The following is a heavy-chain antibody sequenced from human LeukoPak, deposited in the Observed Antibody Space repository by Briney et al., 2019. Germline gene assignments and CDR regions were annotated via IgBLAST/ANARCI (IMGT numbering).Heavy chain of an antibody. CDR1: VSTLTKLS. Sequence: ASVTVSCTVSVSTLTKLSMHWVRQAPGKGLEWMGGFDPEDGETIYAQKFQGRVTVTEDTSTDTAYMELSSLRSEDTTLFYCAIVDIFIAARQGSYYFDYWGQGTLVTVSS. CDR2: FDPEDGET. CDR3: AIVDIFIAARQGSYYFDY. D-gene: IGHD6-6*01. J-gene: IGHJ4*02. V-gene: IGHV1-24*01.